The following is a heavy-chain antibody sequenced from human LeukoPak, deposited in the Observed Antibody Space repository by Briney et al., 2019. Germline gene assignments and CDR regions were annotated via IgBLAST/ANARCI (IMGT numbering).Heavy chain of an antibody. J-gene: IGHJ3*02. CDR2: ISYDGSNK. CDR3: AREDGGVAFDI. V-gene: IGHV3-30*03. CDR1: GITNAW. Sequence: GGSLRLSCATSGITNAWMSWVRQAPGKGLEWVAVISYDGSNKYYADSVKGRFTISRDNSKNTLYLQMNSLRAEDTAVYYCAREDGGVAFDIWGQGTMVTVSS. D-gene: IGHD3-10*01.